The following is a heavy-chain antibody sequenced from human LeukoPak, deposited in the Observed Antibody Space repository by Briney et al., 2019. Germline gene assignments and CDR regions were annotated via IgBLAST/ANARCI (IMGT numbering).Heavy chain of an antibody. J-gene: IGHJ6*03. CDR2: IKGDGSKI. CDR1: GFTFSRYW. V-gene: IGHV3-7*01. CDR3: AKGRPYYMDV. Sequence: PGGSLRLSCAASGFTFSRYWMTWVRQAPGKGLEWVANIKGDGSKINYADSVRGRFTISRDNTKSSLYLQMNSLRAEDTAVYYCAKGRPYYMDVWGKGTTVTISS.